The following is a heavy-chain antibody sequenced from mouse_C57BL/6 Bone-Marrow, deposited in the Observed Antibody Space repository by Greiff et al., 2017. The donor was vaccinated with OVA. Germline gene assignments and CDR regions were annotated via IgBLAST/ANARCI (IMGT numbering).Heavy chain of an antibody. CDR2: INPNNGGT. CDR3: ARGGSRFAY. Sequence: EVKLMESGPELVKPGASVKIPCKASGYTFTDYNMDWVKQSHGKSLEWIGDINPNNGGTIYNQKFKGKATLTVDKSSSTAYMELRSLTSEDTAVYYCARGGSRFAYWGQGTLVTVSA. V-gene: IGHV1-18*01. J-gene: IGHJ3*01. D-gene: IGHD6-1*01. CDR1: GYTFTDYN.